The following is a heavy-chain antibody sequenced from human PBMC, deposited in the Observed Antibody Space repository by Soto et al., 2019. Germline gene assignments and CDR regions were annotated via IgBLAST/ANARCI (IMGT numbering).Heavy chain of an antibody. J-gene: IGHJ4*02. V-gene: IGHV1-3*05. CDR1: GYTFTSYA. CDR2: INAGNGNT. D-gene: IGHD6-19*01. Sequence: QVQLVQSGAEEKKPGASVKVSCKASGYTFTSYAMHWVRQAPGQRLEWMGWINAGNGNTKYSQKFQGRVTITRDTXASTAYMELSSLRSEDTAVYYCARASSGWYKYFDYWGQGTLVTVSS. CDR3: ARASSGWYKYFDY.